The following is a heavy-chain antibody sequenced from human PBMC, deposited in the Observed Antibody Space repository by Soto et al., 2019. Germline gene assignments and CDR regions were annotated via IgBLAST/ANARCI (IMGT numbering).Heavy chain of an antibody. CDR3: ARDHRWGYEYGDYGDS. CDR1: GFSLDEYG. J-gene: IGHJ5*01. D-gene: IGHD4-17*01. CDR2: MHRNGGST. Sequence: EVQLVESGGGVVRPGGSLRLACAVSGFSLDEYGMSWVRQAPGKGPEWVSGMHRNGGSTGYADSVKGRFTISRDDAKNSLYLQMTSLRAEDTAFYYCARDHRWGYEYGDYGDSWGHGTLVTVSS. V-gene: IGHV3-20*04.